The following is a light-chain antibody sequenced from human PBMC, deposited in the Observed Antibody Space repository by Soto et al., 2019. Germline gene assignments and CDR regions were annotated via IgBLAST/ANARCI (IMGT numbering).Light chain of an antibody. Sequence: QPVLTQPPSASGTPGQRVTISCSGSSSNIGSNTVNWYQHLPGTAPKLLIYKNDQRPSGVPDRFSGSKSGTSASLAISGLQPEDEGNYFCATWDDTLAVFFGGGTQLTVL. V-gene: IGLV1-44*01. CDR3: ATWDDTLAVF. J-gene: IGLJ2*01. CDR1: SSNIGSNT. CDR2: KND.